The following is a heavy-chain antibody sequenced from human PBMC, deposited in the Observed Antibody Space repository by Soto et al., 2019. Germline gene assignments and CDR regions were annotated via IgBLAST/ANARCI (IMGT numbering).Heavy chain of an antibody. CDR3: ARGDRGGSGSPTSYYYSGLDV. D-gene: IGHD3-10*01. Sequence: DVQLLESGGHLVQPGGSLRLSCAASGFTFSSYAMSWGRQAPGKGLEWVSSVSAGGDMTYYSDSVKGRFTISRDNSNNALFLQMNSLRIEDTTLYYCARGDRGGSGSPTSYYYSGLDVWGHGITGTV. V-gene: IGHV3-23*01. CDR1: GFTFSSYA. CDR2: VSAGGDMT. J-gene: IGHJ6*02.